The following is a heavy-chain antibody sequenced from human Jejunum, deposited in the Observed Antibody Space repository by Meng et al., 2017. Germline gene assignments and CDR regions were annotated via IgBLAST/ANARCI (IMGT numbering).Heavy chain of an antibody. CDR3: TRGTDRAKSGDY. J-gene: IGHJ4*02. D-gene: IGHD1-14*01. V-gene: IGHV4-34*01. Sequence: QVQLTQWGAVLLKPSETLSLTCAVYGGASSGFYLSWIRLPPGKGLEWIGEIHPSGSTDYNPSLKSRLTISLDTSKNQFSLSLNSATAADTGIYYCTRGTDRAKSGDYWGQGTLVTVS. CDR1: GGASSGFY. CDR2: IHPSGST.